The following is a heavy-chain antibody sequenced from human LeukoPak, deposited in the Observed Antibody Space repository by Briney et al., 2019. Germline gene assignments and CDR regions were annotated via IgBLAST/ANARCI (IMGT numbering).Heavy chain of an antibody. CDR3: ARLYCSGGSCFDP. Sequence: GGSRQISLQGSGGRFASYWGAGVGQLQGKGLEGMGKLYTGDSDNRYSPSFQAQVTISADKSISTSYLQWCSLEASDTAMYYCARLYCSGGSCFDPWGQGTLVTVSS. J-gene: IGHJ5*02. CDR2: LYTGDSDN. CDR1: GGRFASYW. V-gene: IGHV5-51*01. D-gene: IGHD2-15*01.